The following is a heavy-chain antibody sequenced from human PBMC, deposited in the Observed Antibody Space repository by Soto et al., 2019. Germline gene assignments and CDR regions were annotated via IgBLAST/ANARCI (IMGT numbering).Heavy chain of an antibody. Sequence: PGGSLRLSCAASGFVFSSYGMHWVRQAPGKGLEWVAGISHDGSKKYHAESVKGRFTISRDNSKNTLYLQMNSLRAEDTALYNCAKDLGGEGYYYGLDVRGQGTTVTSP. D-gene: IGHD2-21*01. CDR3: AKDLGGEGYYYGLDV. CDR1: GFVFSSYG. CDR2: ISHDGSKK. V-gene: IGHV3-30*18. J-gene: IGHJ6*02.